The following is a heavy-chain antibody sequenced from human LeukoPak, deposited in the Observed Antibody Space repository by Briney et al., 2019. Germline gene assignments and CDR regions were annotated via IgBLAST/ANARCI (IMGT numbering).Heavy chain of an antibody. CDR1: GGALSSSPYY. V-gene: IGHV4-39*01. CDR3: ARLGASGWADY. Sequence: SDTLSLTCTASGGALSSSPYYWVWIRQAPEKGLEWIGTISHTGRTYYNPSLKSRLTLSVDTSKKQFSLKLNSVTAADTSLYYCARLGASGWADYWGQGTLVTVSS. CDR2: ISHTGRT. D-gene: IGHD6-19*01. J-gene: IGHJ4*02.